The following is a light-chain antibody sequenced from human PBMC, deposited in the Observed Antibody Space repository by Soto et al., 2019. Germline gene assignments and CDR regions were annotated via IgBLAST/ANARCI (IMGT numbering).Light chain of an antibody. CDR2: EVS. CDR3: SSYAGSNILL. J-gene: IGLJ2*01. Sequence: QAVVTQPPSASGSPGQSVTFSCTGTSSDVGAYKFVSWYQHHPDKVPRLMIYEVSKRPPGVPDRFSGSKSGNTASLTVSGLQADDEADYFCSSYAGSNILLFGGGTKLTVL. V-gene: IGLV2-8*01. CDR1: SSDVGAYKF.